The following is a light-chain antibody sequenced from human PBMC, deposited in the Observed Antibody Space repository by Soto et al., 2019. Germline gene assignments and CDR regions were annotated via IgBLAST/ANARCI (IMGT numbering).Light chain of an antibody. CDR2: EVS. J-gene: IGLJ2*01. CDR1: SSDVGGYDY. Sequence: QSVLTQPASVSGSPGQSITISCTGSSSDVGGYDYVSWYQQHPGKAPKLMIYEVSNRPSGVSNRFSGSKSGNTASLTISGLQAEDEADYYCCSYTGSLTLLFGGGTKL. V-gene: IGLV2-14*01. CDR3: CSYTGSLTLL.